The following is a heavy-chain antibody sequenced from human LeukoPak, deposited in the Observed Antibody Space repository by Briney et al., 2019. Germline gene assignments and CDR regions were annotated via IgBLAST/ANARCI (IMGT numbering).Heavy chain of an antibody. D-gene: IGHD6-13*01. J-gene: IGHJ6*03. CDR1: GGSISSYY. V-gene: IGHV4-59*01. CDR3: ARGESSPPSYYYYYMDV. CDR2: IYYSGST. Sequence: SSETLSLTCTVSGGSISSYYWSWIRQPPGKGLEWFGYIYYSGSTNYNPSLKSRVTISVDTSKNQFSLKLNSVTAADTAVYYCARGESSPPSYYYYYMDVWGKGTTVTVSS.